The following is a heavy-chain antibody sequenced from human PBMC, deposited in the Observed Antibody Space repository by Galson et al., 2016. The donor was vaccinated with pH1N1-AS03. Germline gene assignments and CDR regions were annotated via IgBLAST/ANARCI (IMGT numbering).Heavy chain of an antibody. V-gene: IGHV1-46*01. J-gene: IGHJ3*02. CDR2: IIARYGAT. CDR3: VGGMVSGDNRGFDN. CDR1: GYTFTRYY. Sequence: SVKVSCKASGYTFTRYYMHWVRQAPGQGLEWMGRIIARYGATNFAQKFQGRVNMTRDTSTSTAYMELSSLRSEDTAVYHCVGGMVSGDNRGFDNWGQGTMVTVSS. D-gene: IGHD2-8*01.